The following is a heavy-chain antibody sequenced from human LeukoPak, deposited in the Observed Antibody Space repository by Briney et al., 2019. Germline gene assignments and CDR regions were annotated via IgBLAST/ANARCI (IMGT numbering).Heavy chain of an antibody. Sequence: GASVKVSCKASGFTFTSYAMHWVRQAPGQRLEWMGWINAGNGNTKYSQRFQGRVTITRDTSASTAYMELSSLRSEDTAVYYCARYHYYGSGFDYWGQGTLVTVSS. CDR2: INAGNGNT. J-gene: IGHJ4*02. CDR1: GFTFTSYA. D-gene: IGHD3-10*01. CDR3: ARYHYYGSGFDY. V-gene: IGHV1-3*01.